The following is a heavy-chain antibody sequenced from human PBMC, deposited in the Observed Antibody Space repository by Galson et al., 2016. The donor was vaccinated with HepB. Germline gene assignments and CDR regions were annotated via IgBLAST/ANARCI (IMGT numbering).Heavy chain of an antibody. V-gene: IGHV3-21*01. CDR3: ARDVKSGSHMFLSGSDI. Sequence: SLRLSCAASGFTFSDYSMNWVRQAPGKGLEWVSSISSGGTYIYYADSVRGRFTISRDNAKNSLFLQMSSLRAEDTAMFYCARDVKSGSHMFLSGSDIWGQGTMVTVSS. CDR2: ISSGGTYI. J-gene: IGHJ3*02. CDR1: GFTFSDYS. D-gene: IGHD1-26*01.